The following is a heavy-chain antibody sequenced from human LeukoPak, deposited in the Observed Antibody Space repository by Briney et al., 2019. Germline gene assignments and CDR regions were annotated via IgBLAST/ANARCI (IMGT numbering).Heavy chain of an antibody. CDR2: IYYSGST. Sequence: PSETLSLTCTVSGGSISSYYWSWIRQPPGKGLEWIGYIYYSGSTNYNPSLKSRVTISVDMSKNQFSLKLSSVTAADTAVYYCARDRDSSGLFDYWGQGTLVTVSS. J-gene: IGHJ4*02. CDR1: GGSISSYY. D-gene: IGHD6-19*01. V-gene: IGHV4-59*01. CDR3: ARDRDSSGLFDY.